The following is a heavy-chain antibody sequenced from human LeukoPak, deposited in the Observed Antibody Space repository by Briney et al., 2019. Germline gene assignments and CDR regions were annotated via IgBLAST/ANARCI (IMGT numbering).Heavy chain of an antibody. J-gene: IGHJ4*02. CDR3: ARGGYFDWLLSQVDY. CDR1: GFSFSSYS. V-gene: IGHV3-21*01. Sequence: GGSLRLSCAASGFSFSSYSMNWVRQAPGKGLEWVSSISSSSSYIYYADSVKGRFTISRDNAKNSLYLQMNSLRAEDTAVYYCARGGYFDWLLSQVDYWGQGTLVTVSS. CDR2: ISSSSSYI. D-gene: IGHD3-9*01.